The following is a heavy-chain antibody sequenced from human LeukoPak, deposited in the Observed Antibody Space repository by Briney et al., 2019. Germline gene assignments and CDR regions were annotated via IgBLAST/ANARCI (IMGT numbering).Heavy chain of an antibody. Sequence: PSETLSLTCAVYGGSFSGYYWSWIRQPPGKGLEWIGEINHSGSTNYNPSLKSRVTISVDTSKNQFSLKLSSVTAADTAVYYCARPSIRVVINYWGQGTLVTVSS. CDR3: ARPSIRVVINY. CDR2: INHSGST. CDR1: GGSFSGYY. D-gene: IGHD3-10*01. V-gene: IGHV4-34*01. J-gene: IGHJ4*02.